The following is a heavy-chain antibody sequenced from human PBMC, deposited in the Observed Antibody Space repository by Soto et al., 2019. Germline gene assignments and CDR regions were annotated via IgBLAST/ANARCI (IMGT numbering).Heavy chain of an antibody. CDR2: IIPIFGTA. J-gene: IGHJ6*02. Sequence: GASVKVSCKASGGTFSSYAISWVRQAPGQGLEWMGGIIPIFGTANYAQKFQGRVTITADESTSTAYMELSSLRSEDTAVYYCARVGESIAAPKAFYHYYGMDVWGQGTTVTVSS. CDR1: GGTFSSYA. V-gene: IGHV1-69*13. D-gene: IGHD6-6*01. CDR3: ARVGESIAAPKAFYHYYGMDV.